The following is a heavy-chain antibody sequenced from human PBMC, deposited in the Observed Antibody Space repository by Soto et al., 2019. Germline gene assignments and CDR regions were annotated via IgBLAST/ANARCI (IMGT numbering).Heavy chain of an antibody. Sequence: GGSLRLSCAASGFTFSSYSMNWVRQAPGKGLDWVSYISSSSSTIYYADSVKGRFTISRDNAKNSLYLQMNSLRDEDTAVYYCARDGITMVRGEDYYGMDVWGQGTTVTVSS. CDR1: GFTFSSYS. J-gene: IGHJ6*02. CDR3: ARDGITMVRGEDYYGMDV. V-gene: IGHV3-48*02. CDR2: ISSSSSTI. D-gene: IGHD3-10*01.